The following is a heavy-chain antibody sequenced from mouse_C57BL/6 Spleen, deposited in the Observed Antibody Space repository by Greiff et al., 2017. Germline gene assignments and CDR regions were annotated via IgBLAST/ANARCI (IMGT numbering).Heavy chain of an antibody. V-gene: IGHV1-69*01. CDR1: GYTFTSYW. CDR3: ARTGTLYYFDY. Sequence: QVQLQQPGAELVMPGASVKLSCKASGYTFTSYWMHWVKQRPGQGLEWIGEIAPSDSYTNYNQKFKGKSTLTVDKSSSTAYMQLSSLTSEDSAVYYCARTGTLYYFDYWGQGTTLTVSS. CDR2: IAPSDSYT. D-gene: IGHD4-1*01. J-gene: IGHJ2*01.